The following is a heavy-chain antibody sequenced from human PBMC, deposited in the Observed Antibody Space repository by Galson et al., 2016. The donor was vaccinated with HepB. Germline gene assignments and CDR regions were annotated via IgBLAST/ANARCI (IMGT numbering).Heavy chain of an antibody. CDR2: INAGNGNT. V-gene: IGHV1-3*01. D-gene: IGHD1-26*01. Sequence: SVKVSCKASGYTFTSYAMHWVRQAPGQRLEWMGWINAGNGNTKYSQKFQGRVTVTRDTSASTAYMELSSLRSEDTAVYYCARAGWELSPRRYYFDYWGQGTLVTVSS. J-gene: IGHJ4*02. CDR1: GYTFTSYA. CDR3: ARAGWELSPRRYYFDY.